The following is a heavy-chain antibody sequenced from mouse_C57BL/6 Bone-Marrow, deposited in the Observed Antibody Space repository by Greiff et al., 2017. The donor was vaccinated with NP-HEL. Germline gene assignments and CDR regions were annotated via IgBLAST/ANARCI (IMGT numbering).Heavy chain of an antibody. J-gene: IGHJ2*01. CDR3: ARTKFITTVVEHFDY. Sequence: VQLVESGAELVRPGTSVKVSCKASGYAFTNYLIEWVKQRPGQGLEWIGVINPGSGGTNYNEKFKGKATLTADKSSSTAYMQLSSLTSEDSAVYFCARTKFITTVVEHFDYWGQGTTLTVSS. CDR1: GYAFTNYL. CDR2: INPGSGGT. V-gene: IGHV1-54*01. D-gene: IGHD1-1*01.